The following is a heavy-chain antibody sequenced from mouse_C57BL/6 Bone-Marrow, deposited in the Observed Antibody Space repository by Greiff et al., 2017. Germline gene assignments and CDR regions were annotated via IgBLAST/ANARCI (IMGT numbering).Heavy chain of an antibody. CDR1: GYSFTDYN. J-gene: IGHJ4*01. CDR3: ARGYDYDYAMDY. Sequence: VQLQQSGPELVQPGASVKISCKASGYSFTDYNMNWVKPSNGKSLEWIGVISPNYGTTSSNQKLKGKATLTVDQSSSTAYLQLNSLAYEDAAVYYGARGYDYDYAMDYWGQGTSVTVSS. CDR2: ISPNYGTT. D-gene: IGHD2-4*01. V-gene: IGHV1-39*01.